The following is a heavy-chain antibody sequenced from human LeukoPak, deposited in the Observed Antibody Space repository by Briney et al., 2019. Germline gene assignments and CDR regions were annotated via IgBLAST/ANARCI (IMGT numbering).Heavy chain of an antibody. CDR3: ARDLPGIAAAGGFDY. D-gene: IGHD6-13*01. Sequence: SGGSLRLSCAASVFTFSSYGMHWVRQAPGKGLEGVAVIWYDGSNKYYADSVKGRFTISRDNSKNTLYLQMNSLRAEDTAVYYCARDLPGIAAAGGFDYWGQGTLVTVSS. CDR1: VFTFSSYG. CDR2: IWYDGSNK. J-gene: IGHJ4*02. V-gene: IGHV3-33*01.